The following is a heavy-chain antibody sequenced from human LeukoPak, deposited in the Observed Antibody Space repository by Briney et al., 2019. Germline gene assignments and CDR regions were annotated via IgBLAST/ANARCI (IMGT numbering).Heavy chain of an antibody. D-gene: IGHD2-2*01. V-gene: IGHV3-7*01. CDR1: SFTFSYYW. CDR3: ARVLYGSRVNVIDS. CDR2: MNEYGSEK. Sequence: GVSLTLYCSASSFTFSYYWLNWLRQAPGKGLEWVANMNEYGSEKYYVDSVRGRFTISRDNAENSLFLHMNSLRVEDTAVYRCARVLYGSRVNVIDSWGPGTLVTVSS. J-gene: IGHJ4*02.